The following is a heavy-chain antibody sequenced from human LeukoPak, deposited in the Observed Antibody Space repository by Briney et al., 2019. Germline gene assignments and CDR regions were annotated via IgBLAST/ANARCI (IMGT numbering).Heavy chain of an antibody. CDR2: IGTAGDT. V-gene: IGHV3-13*04. CDR3: VRGTGYSAYDYDFDY. D-gene: IGHD5-12*01. J-gene: IGHJ4*02. Sequence: SGGSLRLSCAASGFTFSSYDMHWVRHATGKGLEWVSAIGTAGDTYYPGSVKGRFTISRENAKNSSYLQMNSLRAGDTAVYYCVRGTGYSAYDYDFDYWGRGTLVTVSS. CDR1: GFTFSSYD.